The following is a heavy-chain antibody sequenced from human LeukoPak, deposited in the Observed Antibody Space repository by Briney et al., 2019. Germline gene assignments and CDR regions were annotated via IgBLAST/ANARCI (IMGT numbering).Heavy chain of an antibody. J-gene: IGHJ5*02. D-gene: IGHD3-3*01. Sequence: SQTLSLTCTVSGGSISSDPYYWNWIRQPAGKGLEWIGRFYNSGRTNFNPSLTSRVNISADTSKNQFSLKLRSVTAADTAVYYCARGDLKSDWFDPWGQGTLVIVST. CDR2: FYNSGRT. CDR3: ARGDLKSDWFDP. CDR1: GGSISSDPYY. V-gene: IGHV4-61*02.